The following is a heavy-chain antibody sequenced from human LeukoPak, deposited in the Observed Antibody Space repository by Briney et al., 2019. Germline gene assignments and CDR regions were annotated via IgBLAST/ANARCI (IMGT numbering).Heavy chain of an antibody. D-gene: IGHD6-13*01. CDR1: GGSISSYY. J-gene: IGHJ4*02. CDR3: ARVTGYMTEGYFDY. Sequence: PSETLSLTCTVSGGSISSYYWSWLRQPPGKGLEWIGYIYYSGSTNYNPSLKSRVTISVDTSKNQFSLRLSSVTAADTAVYYCARVTGYMTEGYFDYWGQGTLITVSS. CDR2: IYYSGST. V-gene: IGHV4-59*01.